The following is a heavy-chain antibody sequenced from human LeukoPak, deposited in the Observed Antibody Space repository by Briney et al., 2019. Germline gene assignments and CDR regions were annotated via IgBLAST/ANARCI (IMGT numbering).Heavy chain of an antibody. J-gene: IGHJ4*02. Sequence: PGGSLRLSCAASGFTFSSYGMHWVRQAPGKGLEWVAVIWYDGSNKYYADSVKGQFTISRDNSKNTLYLQMNSLRAEDTAVYYCARDNHGSGSYAPYFDYWGQGTLVTVSS. CDR3: ARDNHGSGSYAPYFDY. CDR1: GFTFSSYG. D-gene: IGHD3-10*01. CDR2: IWYDGSNK. V-gene: IGHV3-33*01.